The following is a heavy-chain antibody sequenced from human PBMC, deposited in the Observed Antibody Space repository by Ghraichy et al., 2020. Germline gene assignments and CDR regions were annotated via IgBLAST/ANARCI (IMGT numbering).Heavy chain of an antibody. Sequence: GGSLRLSCGASGFTFSNAWMSWVRQAPGKGLEWVGRIQHRDGGRKTDYAEHMKGRFTISRDDSKNTLFLQVNSLRTDDTAVYYCTTDGAHFFEFCGGDCFRYWGQGTLVTVSS. V-gene: IGHV3-15*01. J-gene: IGHJ4*02. CDR2: IQHRDGGRKT. CDR3: TTDGAHFFEFCGGDCFRY. CDR1: GFTFSNAW. D-gene: IGHD2-21*01.